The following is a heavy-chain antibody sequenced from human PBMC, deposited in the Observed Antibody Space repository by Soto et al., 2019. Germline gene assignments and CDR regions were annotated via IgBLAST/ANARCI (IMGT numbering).Heavy chain of an antibody. J-gene: IGHJ3*02. CDR3: AKGYGGQRLTRGDAFDI. CDR1: GLPFSSFA. V-gene: IGHV3-30*18. CDR2: ISFDGSNT. D-gene: IGHD5-18*01. Sequence: QVQLVESGGGVVQPGGSRSLSFAASGLPFSSFAMHWARQAPGKGRGGVTFISFDGSNTDYAESVKGRFTISRDNPKNTLYLQMNSLRAEDRAVYYCAKGYGGQRLTRGDAFDIWGQGTMVTVSS.